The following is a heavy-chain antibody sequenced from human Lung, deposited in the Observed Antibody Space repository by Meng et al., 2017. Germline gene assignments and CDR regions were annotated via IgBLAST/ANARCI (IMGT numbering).Heavy chain of an antibody. Sequence: QVQLQQGGAGLLKPSEPRSFTCVFSGGSFSDYYWSWIRQTPGKGLEWMGEINHSWSNNYNPYLESRATISVDTSQNNLSLKLSFVTAADSAVYYCARGPTTMAHDFDYWGQGTLVTVSS. CDR2: INHSWSN. V-gene: IGHV4-34*01. CDR1: GGSFSDYY. D-gene: IGHD4-11*01. CDR3: ARGPTTMAHDFDY. J-gene: IGHJ4*02.